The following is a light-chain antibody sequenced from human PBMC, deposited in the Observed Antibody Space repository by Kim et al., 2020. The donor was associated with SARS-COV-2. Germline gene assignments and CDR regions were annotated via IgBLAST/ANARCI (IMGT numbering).Light chain of an antibody. J-gene: IGLJ2*01. CDR3: QAWDSSTAGAV. CDR1: KLGDKY. V-gene: IGLV3-1*01. Sequence: PGQTASITCSGDKLGDKYACWYQQKPGQSPVLVIYQDSKRPSGIPERFSGSNSGNTASLTISGTQAMDEADYYCQAWDSSTAGAVFGGGTQLTVL. CDR2: QDS.